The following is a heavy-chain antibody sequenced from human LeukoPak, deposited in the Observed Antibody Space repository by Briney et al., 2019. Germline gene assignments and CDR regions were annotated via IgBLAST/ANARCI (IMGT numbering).Heavy chain of an antibody. CDR2: ISYSGST. J-gene: IGHJ4*02. CDR1: GGSISSDY. D-gene: IGHD3-22*01. Sequence: PSETLTLTCTVSGGSISSDYWSWIRQPPGKGLEWIGYISYSGSTNYNPSLKSRLTISADTSQNQFSLKLSSVTAADTAVYYCARVFPMVTYYDGDYWCQGILVTVSS. V-gene: IGHV4-59*01. CDR3: ARVFPMVTYYDGDY.